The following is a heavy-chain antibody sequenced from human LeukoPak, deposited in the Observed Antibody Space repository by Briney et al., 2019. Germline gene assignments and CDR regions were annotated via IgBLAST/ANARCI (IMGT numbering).Heavy chain of an antibody. CDR1: GDTFSSYA. J-gene: IGHJ4*02. Sequence: ASVKVSCKASGDTFSSYAISWVRQAPGQGLEWMGGIIPIFGTANYAQKFQGRVTITADKSTSTAYMELSSLRSEDTAVYYCARDLTDYYGSGSSAFDYWGQGTLVSVPS. CDR2: IIPIFGTA. V-gene: IGHV1-69*06. D-gene: IGHD3-10*01. CDR3: ARDLTDYYGSGSSAFDY.